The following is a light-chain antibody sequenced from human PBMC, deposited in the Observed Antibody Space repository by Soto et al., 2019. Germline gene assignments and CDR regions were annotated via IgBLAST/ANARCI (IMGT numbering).Light chain of an antibody. Sequence: QSALTQPASVSGSPGQSITISCTGSNGDVGMYNLVSWYQLHPGKAPKLIIYETTTRPSGVSIRFSGSKSGNTASLTVSGLQTEDEADYFCCSYSTSKTFWVFGGGTKLTVL. J-gene: IGLJ3*02. V-gene: IGLV2-23*01. CDR2: ETT. CDR1: NGDVGMYNL. CDR3: CSYSTSKTFWV.